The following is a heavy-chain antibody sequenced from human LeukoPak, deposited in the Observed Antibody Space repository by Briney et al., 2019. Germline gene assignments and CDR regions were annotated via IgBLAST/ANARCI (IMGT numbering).Heavy chain of an antibody. CDR1: GGSISNYY. Sequence: SETLSLTCSVSGGSISNYYWSWIRQPPGKGLEWIGYIYYTGSTNYNPSLKSRVTISVDTSKKHFSLKLNSVTAADTAVYYCARELCSTTTCYFDNWGQGTLVTVSS. CDR2: IYYTGST. CDR3: ARELCSTTTCYFDN. V-gene: IGHV4-59*01. J-gene: IGHJ4*02. D-gene: IGHD2-2*01.